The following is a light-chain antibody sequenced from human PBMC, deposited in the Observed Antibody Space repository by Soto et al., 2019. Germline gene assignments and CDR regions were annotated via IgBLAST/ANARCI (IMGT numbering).Light chain of an antibody. CDR2: DAS. V-gene: IGKV3-20*01. J-gene: IGKJ5*01. CDR3: QEYDGSPIT. Sequence: EIVLTQSPDTLSLSPGERATLSCRASQSIRSARLAWYQQKPGQAPRLVIFDASSRASGIPERFSGSGSGTDFTLTITRLEPEDFAVYYCQEYDGSPITFGLGTRLEIK. CDR1: QSIRSAR.